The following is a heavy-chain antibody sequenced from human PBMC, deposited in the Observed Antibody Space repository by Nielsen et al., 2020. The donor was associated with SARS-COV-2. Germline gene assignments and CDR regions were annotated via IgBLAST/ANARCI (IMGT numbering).Heavy chain of an antibody. CDR2: IGTAGDT. CDR3: ARGYDSSGYSLSWYFDL. Sequence: GESLKISCAASGFTFSSYDMHWVRQATGKGLEWVSAIGTAGDTYYPGSVKGRFTISRENAKNSLYLQMNSLRAGDTAVYYCARGYDSSGYSLSWYFDLWGRGTLVTVSS. D-gene: IGHD3-22*01. CDR1: GFTFSSYD. V-gene: IGHV3-13*01. J-gene: IGHJ2*01.